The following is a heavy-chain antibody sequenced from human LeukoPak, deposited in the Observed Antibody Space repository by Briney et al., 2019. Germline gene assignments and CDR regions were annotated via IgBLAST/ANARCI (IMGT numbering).Heavy chain of an antibody. J-gene: IGHJ4*02. CDR3: ARGLEAALSYFDY. D-gene: IGHD6-25*01. CDR1: GFTVSSNY. CDR2: VYGGGTT. V-gene: IGHV3-53*01. Sequence: GSLRLSCAASGFTVSSNYMSWVRQAPGKGLEWVSAVYGGGTTYYADSVKGRFTISRDNSKNTLYLQMSSLRAEDTAVYYCARGLEAALSYFDYWGQGILVTVSS.